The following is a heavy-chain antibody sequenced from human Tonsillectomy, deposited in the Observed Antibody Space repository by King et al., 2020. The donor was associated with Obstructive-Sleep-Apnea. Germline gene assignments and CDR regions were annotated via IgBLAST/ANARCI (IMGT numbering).Heavy chain of an antibody. J-gene: IGHJ4*02. CDR3: ARDPPYYGDCYFDY. CDR1: GFTFSSYG. Sequence: VQLVESGGGVVQPGRSVRLSCAASGFTFSSYGMHWVRQAPGKGLEWVALIRYDGKKKYYADSVKGRFTISRDNSKNTLYLQINSLKAEDTAVYYCARDPPYYGDCYFDYWGQGTLVTVSS. V-gene: IGHV3-33*01. CDR2: IRYDGKKK. D-gene: IGHD2-21*02.